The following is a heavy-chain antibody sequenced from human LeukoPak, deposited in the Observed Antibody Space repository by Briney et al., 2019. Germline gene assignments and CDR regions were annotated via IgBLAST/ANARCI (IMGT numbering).Heavy chain of an antibody. D-gene: IGHD2-2*01. CDR2: INHSGST. J-gene: IGHJ4*02. Sequence: GSLRLSCAASGFTFSSYWMSWIRQPPGKGLEWIGEINHSGSTNYNPSLKSRVTISVDTSKNQFSLKLSSVTAADTAVYYCARGRYQPLLPQGFDYWGQGTLVTVSS. CDR3: ARGRYQPLLPQGFDY. V-gene: IGHV4-34*01. CDR1: GFTFSSYW.